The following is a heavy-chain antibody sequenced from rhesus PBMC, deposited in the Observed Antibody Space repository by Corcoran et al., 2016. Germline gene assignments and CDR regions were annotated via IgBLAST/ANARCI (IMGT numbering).Heavy chain of an antibody. CDR3: AKGSSLDV. Sequence: EVQLVQSGAEVKRPGEALKISCKTSGYSFTSSWLSWVRQMPGKGLEGRGAIDPRDSDTSYSPSFQGQVTISADKSISTAYLQWSSLKASDSATYYCAKGSSLDVWGRGVLVTVSS. CDR2: IDPRDSDT. CDR1: GYSFTSSW. J-gene: IGHJ5-2*02. V-gene: IGHV5-2*01.